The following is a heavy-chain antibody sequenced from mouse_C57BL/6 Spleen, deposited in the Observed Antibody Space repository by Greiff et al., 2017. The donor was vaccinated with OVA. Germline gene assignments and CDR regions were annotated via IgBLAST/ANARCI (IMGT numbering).Heavy chain of an antibody. J-gene: IGHJ1*03. V-gene: IGHV2-5*01. Sequence: VQLQQSGPGLVQPSQSLSITCTVSGFSLTSYGVHWVRQSPGKGLEWLGVIWRGGSIDYNAAFMSRLSITKDNSKSQVFFKMNSLQADDTAIYYCAKNAQLAVWYFDVWGTGTTVTVSS. CDR1: GFSLTSYG. CDR2: IWRGGSI. D-gene: IGHD1-1*01. CDR3: AKNAQLAVWYFDV.